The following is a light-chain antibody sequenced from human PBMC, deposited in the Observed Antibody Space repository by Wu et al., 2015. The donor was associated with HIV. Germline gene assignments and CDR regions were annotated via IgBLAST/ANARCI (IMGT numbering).Light chain of an antibody. CDR2: AAS. Sequence: DIQLTQSPSFLSASVGDRVTITCRASQGFSSYLAWYQQKPGKVPKLLIYAASTLQSGVPSRFSGSGSGTKFTLTINNLQPDDFATYYCQRLYDYPLWTFGQGTKLELK. CDR1: QGFSSY. V-gene: IGKV1-9*01. J-gene: IGKJ2*02. CDR3: QRLYDYPLWT.